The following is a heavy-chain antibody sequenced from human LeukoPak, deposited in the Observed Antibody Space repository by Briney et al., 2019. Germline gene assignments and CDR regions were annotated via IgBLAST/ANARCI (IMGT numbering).Heavy chain of an antibody. CDR2: IRYDGSNK. J-gene: IGHJ4*02. D-gene: IGHD2-15*01. CDR3: AKDARYCSGGSCYSTTTFDH. Sequence: GGSLRLSCAASGFSFSNYSMHWVRQAPGKGLEWVAFIRYDGSNKDYADSVKGRFTISISRDNSKNTLYLQMNSLRAEDTAVYYCAKDARYCSGGSCYSTTTFDHWGQGTLVTVSS. V-gene: IGHV3-30*02. CDR1: GFSFSNYS.